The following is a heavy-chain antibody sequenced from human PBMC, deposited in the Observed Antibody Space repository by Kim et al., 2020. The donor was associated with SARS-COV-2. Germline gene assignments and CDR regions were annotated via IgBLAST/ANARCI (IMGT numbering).Heavy chain of an antibody. CDR3: AKDVSYGSVLFSVMDV. Sequence: GGSLRLSCAASGFKFSSYGMNWVRQAPGKGLEWVAGICYDGTNEFYADSVKGRFTISRDNTKNTLFLQLHSLRAEDTAVYYCAKDVSYGSVLFSVMDVWG. CDR1: GFKFSSYG. D-gene: IGHD3-10*01. J-gene: IGHJ6*01. V-gene: IGHV3-33*03. CDR2: ICYDGTNE.